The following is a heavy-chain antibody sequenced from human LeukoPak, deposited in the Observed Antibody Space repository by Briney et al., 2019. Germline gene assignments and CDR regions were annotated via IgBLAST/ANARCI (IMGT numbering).Heavy chain of an antibody. CDR1: GGSISSSSYY. Sequence: PSETLSLTCTVSGGSISSSSYYWGWIRQPPGKGLEWIGSIYYSGSTYYNPSLKSRVTISVDTSKNQFSLKLSSVTAADTAVYYCARREDSGWYRFDYWGQGTLVTVSS. J-gene: IGHJ4*02. CDR2: IYYSGST. CDR3: ARREDSGWYRFDY. V-gene: IGHV4-39*07. D-gene: IGHD6-19*01.